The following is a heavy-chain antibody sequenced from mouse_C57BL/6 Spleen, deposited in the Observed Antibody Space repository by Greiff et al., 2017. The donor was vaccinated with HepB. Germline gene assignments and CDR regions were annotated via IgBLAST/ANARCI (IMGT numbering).Heavy chain of an antibody. Sequence: VQLQQPGAELVMPGASVKLSCKASGYTFTSYWMHWVKQRPGQGLEWIGEIDPSDSYTNYNQKFKGKSTLTVDKSSSTAYMQLSSLTSEDSAVYYCARLGTYRAMDYWGQGTSVTVSS. CDR2: IDPSDSYT. J-gene: IGHJ4*01. V-gene: IGHV1-69*01. D-gene: IGHD2-14*01. CDR1: GYTFTSYW. CDR3: ARLGTYRAMDY.